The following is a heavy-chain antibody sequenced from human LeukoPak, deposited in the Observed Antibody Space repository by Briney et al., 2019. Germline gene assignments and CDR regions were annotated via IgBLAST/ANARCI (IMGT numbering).Heavy chain of an antibody. CDR2: IYSNGNT. D-gene: IGHD4-17*01. V-gene: IGHV4-39*06. Sequence: SETLSLTCSVSGGFISSTGHYWGWIRQSPEKGLDWIGSIYSNGNTYYNPSVKSRVTMSVNTSKNQFPLKLTSITAAETAVYYCARSGTVTTGYFDYWGQGALVTVSS. CDR1: GGFISSTGHY. CDR3: ARSGTVTTGYFDY. J-gene: IGHJ4*02.